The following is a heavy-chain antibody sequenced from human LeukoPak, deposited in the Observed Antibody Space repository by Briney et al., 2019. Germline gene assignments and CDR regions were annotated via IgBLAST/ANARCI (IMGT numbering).Heavy chain of an antibody. CDR3: AREGRRFQGTTTPSHYYYYYMDV. V-gene: IGHV1-46*01. Sequence: ASVKVSCKASGYTFTSYYMHWVRQAPGQGLEWMGMINPSGGSTSYAQKFQGRVTMTRDTSTSTVYMELSSLRSEDTAVYYCAREGRRFQGTTTPSHYYYYYMDVWGKGTTVTVSS. CDR2: INPSGGST. CDR1: GYTFTSYY. J-gene: IGHJ6*03. D-gene: IGHD1/OR15-1a*01.